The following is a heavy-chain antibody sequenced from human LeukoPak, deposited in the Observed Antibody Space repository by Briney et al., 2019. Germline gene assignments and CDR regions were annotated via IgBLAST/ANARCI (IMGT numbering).Heavy chain of an antibody. Sequence: PSETLSLTCTVSGGSFSSSGYYWAWIRQPPEKGLEWIGSMYFIGTTYHSPSLKSRVTISGDASKNQFSLKLTSVTAADTAVYYCARQYYYDSGGNYVSYNWFDPWGLGILLTAYS. CDR2: MYFIGTT. D-gene: IGHD3-22*01. CDR1: GGSFSSSGYY. CDR3: ARQYYYDSGGNYVSYNWFDP. J-gene: IGHJ5*02. V-gene: IGHV4-39*01.